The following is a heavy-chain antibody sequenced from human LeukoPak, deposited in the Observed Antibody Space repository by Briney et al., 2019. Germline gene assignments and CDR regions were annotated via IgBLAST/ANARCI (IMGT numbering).Heavy chain of an antibody. J-gene: IGHJ6*02. CDR2: IIPIFGTA. CDR1: GGTFSSYA. D-gene: IGHD6-13*01. Sequence: SVKVSCKASGGTFSSYAISWVRQAPGQGLEWMGGIIPIFGTANYAQKFQGRVTITADESTSTAYMELSSLRSEDTAVYYCARTNRNSSSWLTPNAYYYYGMDVWAKGPRSPSP. CDR3: ARTNRNSSSWLTPNAYYYYGMDV. V-gene: IGHV1-69*01.